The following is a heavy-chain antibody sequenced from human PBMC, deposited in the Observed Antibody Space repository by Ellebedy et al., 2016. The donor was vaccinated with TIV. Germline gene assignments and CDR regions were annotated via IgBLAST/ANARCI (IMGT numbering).Heavy chain of an antibody. V-gene: IGHV1-8*01. Sequence: AASVKVSCKASGYNFTSYDINWVRQATGQGLEWMGWMNPNSGNTNYAQKFQGRVTMTTNPSTTTAYMELTSLRSDDTAMYYCARRLRLMYSSGSFDYWGQGTPVTVSS. CDR1: GYNFTSYD. J-gene: IGHJ4*02. CDR2: MNPNSGNT. CDR3: ARRLRLMYSSGSFDY. D-gene: IGHD6-19*01.